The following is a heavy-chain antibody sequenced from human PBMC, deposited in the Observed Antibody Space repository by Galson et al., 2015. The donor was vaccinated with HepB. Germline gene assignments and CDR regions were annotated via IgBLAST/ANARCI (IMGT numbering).Heavy chain of an antibody. D-gene: IGHD3-3*01. V-gene: IGHV3-13*01. Sequence: SLRLSCAASGFTFSSHGMHWVRQSPGKGLEWVSAIGAHGDTYYPASAQGRIIIFRENDKNSLYLQMNSLTAGDTAVYYCARGAYDAENWSFDLWGRGTLVTVSS. CDR1: GFTFSSHG. CDR2: IGAHGDT. CDR3: ARGAYDAENWSFDL. J-gene: IGHJ2*01.